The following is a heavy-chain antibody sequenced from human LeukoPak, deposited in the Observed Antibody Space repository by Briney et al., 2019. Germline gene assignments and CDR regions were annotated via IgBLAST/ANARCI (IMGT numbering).Heavy chain of an antibody. Sequence: PGGSLRLSCAASGFTVSSNYMSWVRQAPGKGLEWVSVIYSGGSTYYADSVKGRFTISRDNSKNTLYLQMNSLRAEDTAVYYCARTYYDFWSGYLNYFDYWGQGTLVTVPS. J-gene: IGHJ4*02. V-gene: IGHV3-53*01. CDR3: ARTYYDFWSGYLNYFDY. CDR1: GFTVSSNY. CDR2: IYSGGST. D-gene: IGHD3-3*01.